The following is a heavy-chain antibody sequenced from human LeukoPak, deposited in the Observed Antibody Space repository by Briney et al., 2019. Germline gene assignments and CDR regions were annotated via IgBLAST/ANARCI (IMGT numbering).Heavy chain of an antibody. Sequence: PGGSLRLSCAASGFTFSSYAMSWVRQAPGKGLEWVSAISGSGGSTYYADSVKGRFTISRDNSKNTLYLQMNSLRAEDTAVYYCARGGGVWGSYRPYWGQGTLVTVSS. CDR2: ISGSGGST. J-gene: IGHJ4*02. CDR3: ARGGGVWGSYRPY. D-gene: IGHD3-16*02. CDR1: GFTFSSYA. V-gene: IGHV3-23*01.